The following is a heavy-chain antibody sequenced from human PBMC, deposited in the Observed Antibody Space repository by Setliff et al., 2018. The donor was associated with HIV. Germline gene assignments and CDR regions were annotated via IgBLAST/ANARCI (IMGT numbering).Heavy chain of an antibody. D-gene: IGHD7-27*01. J-gene: IGHJ3*02. CDR2: IVPILGIA. V-gene: IGHV1-69*10. CDR3: ARIPTGGAFDI. Sequence: SVKVSCKASGYTFTSYDINWVRQAAGQGLEWMGAIVPILGIANSAQKFQGRVTITTDESTNTAYMELSSLRSEDTAVYYCARIPTGGAFDIWGQGTVVTVSS. CDR1: GYTFTSYD.